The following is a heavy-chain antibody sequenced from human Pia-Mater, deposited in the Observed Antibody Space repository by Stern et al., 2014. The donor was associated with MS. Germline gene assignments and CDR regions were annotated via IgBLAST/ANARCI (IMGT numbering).Heavy chain of an antibody. CDR3: VRDQGGIAAS. CDR1: GDSFSTIE. V-gene: IGHV1-69*01. CDR2: ISPLFGTT. J-gene: IGHJ4*02. Sequence: QMQLVQSGAEVKKPGSSMKVSCQASGDSFSTIEISWVRQAPGQGLGWLGGISPLFGTTNYAQKVQGRVTIIADVSTSTVNMELVSLRLEDTAVYYCVRDQGGIAASWGQGTLVTVSS. D-gene: IGHD6-13*01.